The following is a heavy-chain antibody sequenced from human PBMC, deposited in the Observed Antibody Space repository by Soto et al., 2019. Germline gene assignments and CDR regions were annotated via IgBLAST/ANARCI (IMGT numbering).Heavy chain of an antibody. CDR1: GFTFSSYA. D-gene: IGHD4-4*01. Sequence: EVQLLESGGGLVQPGGSLRLSCAASGFTFSSYAMSWVRQAPGKGLEWVSAISGSGGSTYYADSVKGRFTISRDNSKNTLYLQMNSLRAEDTAVYYCAKSGVTSAYYYYYMDVWGKGTTVTVSS. CDR3: AKSGVTSAYYYYYMDV. J-gene: IGHJ6*03. CDR2: ISGSGGST. V-gene: IGHV3-23*01.